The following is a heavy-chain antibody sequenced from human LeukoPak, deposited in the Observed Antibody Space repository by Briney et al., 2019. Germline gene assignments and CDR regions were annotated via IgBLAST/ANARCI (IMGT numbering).Heavy chain of an antibody. V-gene: IGHV4-4*07. CDR2: IYTSGST. CDR3: ARLVTTPSYYYGMDV. D-gene: IGHD4-17*01. J-gene: IGHJ6*02. Sequence: SETLSLTCTVSGGSISGYYWSWIRQPAGKGLEWIGRIYTSGSTNYNPSLKSRVTMSVDTSKNQFSLKLSSVTAADTAVYYCARLVTTPSYYYGMDVWGQGTTVTVSS. CDR1: GGSISGYY.